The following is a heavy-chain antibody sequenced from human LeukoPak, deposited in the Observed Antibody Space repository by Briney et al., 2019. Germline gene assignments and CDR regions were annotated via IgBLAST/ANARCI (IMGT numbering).Heavy chain of an antibody. Sequence: SQPLSLTCAISGDSVSSNSAAWNWIRQSPSRGLEWLGRTYYRSKWYNDYAVSVKSRITINPDTSKNQFSLQLNSVTPEDTAVYYCARDMAPDYYDSSGYQVGFDYWGQGTLVTVSS. J-gene: IGHJ4*02. CDR2: TYYRSKWYN. V-gene: IGHV6-1*01. D-gene: IGHD3-22*01. CDR1: GDSVSSNSAA. CDR3: ARDMAPDYYDSSGYQVGFDY.